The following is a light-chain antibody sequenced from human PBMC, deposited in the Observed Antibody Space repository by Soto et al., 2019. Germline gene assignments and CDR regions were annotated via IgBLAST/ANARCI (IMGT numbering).Light chain of an antibody. Sequence: DIQMTQSPSSLSASVGDRVTITCQASQDIQNYINWYQHTPGKAPKLLIFDASNFQPGVASRFSGRASGTDFFLTIRRLQPEDFATYFRPQPQYFPFTFGQGTKLDIK. V-gene: IGKV1-33*01. CDR3: PQPQYFPFT. J-gene: IGKJ2*01. CDR1: QDIQNY. CDR2: DAS.